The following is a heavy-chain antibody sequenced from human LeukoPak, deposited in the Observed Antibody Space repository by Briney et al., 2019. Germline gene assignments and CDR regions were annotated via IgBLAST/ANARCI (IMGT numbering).Heavy chain of an antibody. V-gene: IGHV3-23*01. CDR2: IDYSGGST. D-gene: IGHD5/OR15-5a*01. CDR3: AGSLSVYYNYYMDV. J-gene: IGHJ6*03. Sequence: GGSLRLSRTASGFTLSSYEMSWIRQAPGKGLEWVSSIDYSGGSTHYADSVMGRFTISRDNAKNSLYMQMNSLRAEDTAVYYCAGSLSVYYNYYMDVWGKGTTVTISS. CDR1: GFTLSSYE.